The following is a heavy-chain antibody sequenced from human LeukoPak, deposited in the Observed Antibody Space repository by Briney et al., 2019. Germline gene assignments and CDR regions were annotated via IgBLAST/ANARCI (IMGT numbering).Heavy chain of an antibody. V-gene: IGHV3-7*01. D-gene: IGHD6-13*01. Sequence: GGSLRLSCAASGFSFSSYWMSWVRQAPGKGLEWVANINQDGSEEYYVDSVKGRFTISRDNAKNSLYLQVNSLRVDDTAVYFCARDPAAWDFWGQGTLVTVSS. CDR1: GFSFSSYW. J-gene: IGHJ4*02. CDR3: ARDPAAWDF. CDR2: INQDGSEE.